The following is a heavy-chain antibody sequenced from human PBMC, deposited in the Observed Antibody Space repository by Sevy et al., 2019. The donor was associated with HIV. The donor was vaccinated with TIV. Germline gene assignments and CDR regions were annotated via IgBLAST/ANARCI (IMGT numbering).Heavy chain of an antibody. V-gene: IGHV3-7*01. CDR3: ARPYRTDPFYYSGSSGYYYPSYFDS. CDR2: INQVGSEK. CDR1: GSTFSSYW. J-gene: IGHJ4*02. Sequence: GGSLRLSCAASGSTFSSYWMTWVRQAPGKGLEWVANINQVGSEKFYVDSVKGRFTISRDNAKNSLYLQMNSLRVEDTAVYYCARPYRTDPFYYSGSSGYYYPSYFDSWGQGTLVTVSS. D-gene: IGHD3-22*01.